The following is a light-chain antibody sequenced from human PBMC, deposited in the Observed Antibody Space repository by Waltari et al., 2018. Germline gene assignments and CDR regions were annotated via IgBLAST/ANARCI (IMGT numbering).Light chain of an antibody. CDR1: QTIRSNN. Sequence: LLTQTPVTLSSSPGEGATLASRGNQTIRSNNLAWYQQKLGQTPRLLIFGATNRATDVPDRFSGSGSGTDFSLMITRLEPEDSAVYFCQHYGTSSWTFGQGTRVEMK. J-gene: IGKJ1*01. V-gene: IGKV3-20*01. CDR2: GAT. CDR3: QHYGTSSWT.